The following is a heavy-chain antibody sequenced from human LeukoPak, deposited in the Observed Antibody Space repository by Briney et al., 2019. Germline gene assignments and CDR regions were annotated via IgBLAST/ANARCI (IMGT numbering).Heavy chain of an antibody. CDR2: IYYSGST. Sequence: SETLSLTCTVSGGSISSSSYYWGWIRQPPGKGLEWIGSIYYSGSTYYNPSLKSRVTISEDTSKNQFSLKLSSVNAADTAMYYCARSAVAGRYSRSEFDYWGQGTLVTVSS. J-gene: IGHJ4*02. CDR3: ARSAVAGRYSRSEFDY. V-gene: IGHV4-39*01. D-gene: IGHD6-19*01. CDR1: GGSISSSSYY.